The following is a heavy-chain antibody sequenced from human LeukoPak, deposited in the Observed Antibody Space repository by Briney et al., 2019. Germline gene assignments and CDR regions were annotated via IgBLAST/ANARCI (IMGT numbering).Heavy chain of an antibody. J-gene: IGHJ4*02. V-gene: IGHV3-9*01. CDR2: ISWNSGSI. CDR1: WITLGYYT. CDR3: AKDRYYDSSGYLDY. D-gene: IGHD3-22*01. Sequence: PGRVLRLSCAAPWITLGYYTLHLGRAPPGEGLGMGSGISWNSGSIGYADSVKGRFTISRDNAKNSLYLQMNSLRAEDTALYYCAKDRYYDSSGYLDYWGQGTLVTVSS.